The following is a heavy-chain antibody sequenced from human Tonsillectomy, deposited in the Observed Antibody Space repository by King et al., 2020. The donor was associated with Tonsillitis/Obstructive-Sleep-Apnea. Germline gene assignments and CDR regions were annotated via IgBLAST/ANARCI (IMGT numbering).Heavy chain of an antibody. D-gene: IGHD3-10*01. Sequence: VQLVDSGGGLVQPGGSLRLSCAASGITFSSYAMSWVRQSPGKGLEWVSTISGVCGSTYYADSVKGRFTISRDNSKNTLYLQMNSLRAEDTAVYYCAKAMVQGIIITIFDYWGQGTLVTVSS. V-gene: IGHV3-23*04. CDR2: ISGVCGST. CDR3: AKAMVQGIIITIFDY. J-gene: IGHJ4*02. CDR1: GITFSSYA.